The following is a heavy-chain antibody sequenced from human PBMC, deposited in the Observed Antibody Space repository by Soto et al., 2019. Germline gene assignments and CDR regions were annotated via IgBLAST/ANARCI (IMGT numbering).Heavy chain of an antibody. Sequence: SETLSLTCAVSGGSISSGGYSWSWIRQPPGKGLEWIGYIYHSGSTYYNPSLKSRVTISVDRSKNQFSLKLGSVTAADTAVYYCARESESGAFDIWGQGTMVTV. J-gene: IGHJ3*02. CDR1: GGSISSGGYS. V-gene: IGHV4-30-2*01. CDR2: IYHSGST. CDR3: ARESESGAFDI.